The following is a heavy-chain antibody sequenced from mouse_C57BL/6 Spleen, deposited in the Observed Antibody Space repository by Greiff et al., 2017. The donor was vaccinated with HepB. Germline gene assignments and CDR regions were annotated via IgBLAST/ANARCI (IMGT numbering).Heavy chain of an antibody. V-gene: IGHV1-15*01. CDR3: TRVLTLYAMDY. J-gene: IGHJ4*01. CDR2: IDPETGGT. Sequence: VQLQQSGAELVRPGASVTLSCQASCYTFTDYEMHWVKQTPVHGLEWIGAIDPETGGTAYNQKFKGKAILTADKSSSTAYMELRSLTSEDSAVYYCTRVLTLYAMDYWGQGTSVTVSS. CDR1: CYTFTDYE.